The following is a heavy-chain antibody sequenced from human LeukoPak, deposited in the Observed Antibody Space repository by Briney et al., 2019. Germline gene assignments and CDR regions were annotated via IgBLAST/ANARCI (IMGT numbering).Heavy chain of an antibody. V-gene: IGHV4-34*01. J-gene: IGHJ4*02. CDR2: INHSGST. Sequence: NTSETLSLTCAVYGGSFSGYYWSWIRQPPGKGLEWIGEINHSGSTNYNPSLKSRVTISVDTSKNQFSLKLSSVTAADTAVYYCARTYDSSGLTPFDYWGQGTLVTVSS. CDR3: ARTYDSSGLTPFDY. D-gene: IGHD3-22*01. CDR1: GGSFSGYY.